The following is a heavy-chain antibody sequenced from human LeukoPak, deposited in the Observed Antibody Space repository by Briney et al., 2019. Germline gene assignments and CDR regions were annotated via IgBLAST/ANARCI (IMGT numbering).Heavy chain of an antibody. CDR3: ARQGPGTAMVNPFDY. Sequence: SETLSLTCTVSGGSISSSSYYWGWIRQPPGKGLEWIGSIYYSGSTYYGPSLKSRVTISVDTSKNQFSLKLSSVTAADTAVYYCARQGPGTAMVNPFDYWGQGTLVTVSS. CDR2: IYYSGST. V-gene: IGHV4-39*01. J-gene: IGHJ4*02. D-gene: IGHD5-18*01. CDR1: GGSISSSSYY.